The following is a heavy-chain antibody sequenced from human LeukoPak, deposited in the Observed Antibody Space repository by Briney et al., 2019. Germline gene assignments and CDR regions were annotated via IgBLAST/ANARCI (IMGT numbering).Heavy chain of an antibody. D-gene: IGHD7-27*01. CDR1: GFTFCDYA. V-gene: IGHV3-49*04. Sequence: GGSLRLSCAASGFTFCDYALTWVRQAPGQGLEWVGFIRSTTDGGTTEYAASVKGRFTTVREDSKILAYVHMDGLKSEGTAIYYCARGGTGYLDYWSQGTLVTVSS. CDR3: ARGGTGYLDY. CDR2: IRSTTDGGTT. J-gene: IGHJ4*02.